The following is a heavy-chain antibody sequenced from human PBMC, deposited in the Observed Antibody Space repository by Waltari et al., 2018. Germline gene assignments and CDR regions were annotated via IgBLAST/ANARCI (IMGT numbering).Heavy chain of an antibody. CDR2: ISYSGAT. J-gene: IGHJ3*01. V-gene: IGHV4-39*01. CDR1: GGSITSNRHY. CDR3: ATYIGASIGTAAFDV. D-gene: IGHD5-12*01. Sequence: QLHLQESGPGLVKPSETLSLTCSVSGGSITSNRHYWGWIRQPPGKGPEWTGTISYSGATYNNASLKSRVTISVDTSKNQYSLKLTSVTAADTAVYYCATYIGASIGTAAFDVWGQGTMVTVSS.